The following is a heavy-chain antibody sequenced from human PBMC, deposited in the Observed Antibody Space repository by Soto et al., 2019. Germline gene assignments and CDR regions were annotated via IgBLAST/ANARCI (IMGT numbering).Heavy chain of an antibody. CDR2: IYYSGST. Sequence: QVQLQESGPGLVKPSETLSLTCTVSSGSISSYSWTWIRQPPGKGLEWIGYIYYSGSTNYNPSLKRRVSISVDPSKNQFSLKLSSVTAADTAVYYCARHSSSWDRWFDPWGQGTLVTVSS. CDR1: SGSISSYS. CDR3: ARHSSSWDRWFDP. V-gene: IGHV4-59*08. J-gene: IGHJ5*02. D-gene: IGHD6-13*01.